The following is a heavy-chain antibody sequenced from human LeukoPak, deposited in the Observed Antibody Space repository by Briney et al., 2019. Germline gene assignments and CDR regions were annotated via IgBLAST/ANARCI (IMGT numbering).Heavy chain of an antibody. Sequence: ASVKVSCKASGYTSTGYYMHWVRQAPGQGLEWMGWINPNSGGTNHAQKFQGRVTMTRDTSISTAYMEVIKLTSDDTAVYYCARDRREVYYYGSGTFKFGENFFDSWGQGTLVTVSS. J-gene: IGHJ4*02. V-gene: IGHV1-2*02. CDR2: INPNSGGT. CDR1: GYTSTGYY. CDR3: ARDRREVYYYGSGTFKFGENFFDS. D-gene: IGHD3-10*01.